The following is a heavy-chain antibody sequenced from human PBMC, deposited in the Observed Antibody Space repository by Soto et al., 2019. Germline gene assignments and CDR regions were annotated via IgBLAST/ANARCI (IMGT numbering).Heavy chain of an antibody. CDR1: GFNFKTYA. J-gene: IGHJ4*02. CDR3: AKERREVASGTGDS. D-gene: IGHD6-13*01. CDR2: ISSSGSRT. V-gene: IGHV3-23*01. Sequence: EVQLLESGGGLVQPGGSRRLSCAASGFNFKTYAMSWVRQAPGRGLEWVSAISSSGSRTYYADSVKGRFTISRDNSKNALFLEMNSLRAEDTALYYCAKERREVASGTGDSWGRGTLVTVSS.